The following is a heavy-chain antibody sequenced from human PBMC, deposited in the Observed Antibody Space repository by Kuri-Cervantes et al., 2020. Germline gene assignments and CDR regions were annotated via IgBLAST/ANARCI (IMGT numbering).Heavy chain of an antibody. D-gene: IGHD4-11*01. CDR3: ATATLQKNAFDI. CDR2: INPSGGST. Sequence: ASVKVSCKASGYTFTSYYMHWVRQAPGQGLEWMGIINPSGGSTSYAQKFQGRVTMTRDTSTSTVYMELSSLRSEDTAVYYCATATLQKNAFDIWGQGTMVTVSS. CDR1: GYTFTSYY. V-gene: IGHV1-46*01. J-gene: IGHJ3*02.